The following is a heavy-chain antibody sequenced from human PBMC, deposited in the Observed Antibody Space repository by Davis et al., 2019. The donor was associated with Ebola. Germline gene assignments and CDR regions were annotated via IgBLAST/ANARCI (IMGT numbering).Heavy chain of an antibody. CDR3: AREDRAVAGLCAY. V-gene: IGHV1-69*13. CDR1: GGTFSSYA. J-gene: IGHJ4*02. Sequence: SVKVSCKASGGTFSSYAISWVRQAPGQGLEWMGGIIPIFGTANYAQKFQGRVTITADESTSTAYMELSSLRSEDTAVYYCAREDRAVAGLCAYWGQGTLVTVSS. D-gene: IGHD6-19*01. CDR2: IIPIFGTA.